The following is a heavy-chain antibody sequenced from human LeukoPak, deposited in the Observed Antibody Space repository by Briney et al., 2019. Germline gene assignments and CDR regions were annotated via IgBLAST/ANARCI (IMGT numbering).Heavy chain of an antibody. D-gene: IGHD3-10*01. CDR1: GGSISSYS. CDR2: IYYSGTT. Sequence: SETLSLTCTVSGGSISSYSWNWIRQPPGKGLEWIGYIYYSGTTNYNPSLKSRVTISVDTSKNQFSLKLSSVTAADTAVYYCARVRRITMVRGVNSAFDYWGQGTLVTVSS. J-gene: IGHJ4*02. V-gene: IGHV4-59*12. CDR3: ARVRRITMVRGVNSAFDY.